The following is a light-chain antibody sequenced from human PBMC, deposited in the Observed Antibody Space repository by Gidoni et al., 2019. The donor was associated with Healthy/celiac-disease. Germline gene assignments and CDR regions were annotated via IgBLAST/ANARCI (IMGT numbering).Light chain of an antibody. CDR1: QSISSW. CDR3: QQYNSYPYS. V-gene: IGKV1-5*03. Sequence: DIQMTQSPSTLSASVGDRVTITCRASQSISSWLAWYQQKPGKAPKLLLYQASSLESGVPSRFSGSGSGTEFTLTISSLHPDDFATYYCQQYNSYPYSFGQGTKLEIQ. CDR2: QAS. J-gene: IGKJ2*03.